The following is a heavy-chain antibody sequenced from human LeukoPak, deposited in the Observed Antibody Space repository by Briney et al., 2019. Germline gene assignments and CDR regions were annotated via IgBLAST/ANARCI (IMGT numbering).Heavy chain of an antibody. CDR3: AIMHGYYDGSSFWVH. CDR2: ISPSGDRT. Sequence: GGSLRLSCAASGFTFSSYAMSWVRQAPGKGLEWVSFISPSGDRTSNADSVEGRFTISRDNAKNTLYLQMNSLRDEDTGVYYCAIMHGYYDGSSFWVHGGQGNPVTVSS. J-gene: IGHJ4*02. CDR1: GFTFSSYA. D-gene: IGHD3-3*01. V-gene: IGHV3-23*01.